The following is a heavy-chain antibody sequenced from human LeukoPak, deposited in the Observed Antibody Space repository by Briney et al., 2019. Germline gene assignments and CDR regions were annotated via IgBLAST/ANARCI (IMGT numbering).Heavy chain of an antibody. CDR2: INHSGST. CDR1: GGSFSGYY. V-gene: IGHV4-34*01. CDR3: ARVRWIQLWLGGTYYYYYMDV. J-gene: IGHJ6*03. D-gene: IGHD5-18*01. Sequence: PSETLSLTCAVYGGSFSGYYWSWIRQPPGKGLEWIGEINHSGSTNYSPSLKSRVTISVDTSKNQFSLKLSSVTAADTAVYYCARVRWIQLWLGGTYYYYYMDVWGKGTTVTISS.